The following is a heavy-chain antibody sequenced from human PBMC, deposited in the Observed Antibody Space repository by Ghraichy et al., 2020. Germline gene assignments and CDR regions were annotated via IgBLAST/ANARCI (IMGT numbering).Heavy chain of an antibody. CDR2: INAGNGNT. D-gene: IGHD3-22*01. CDR1: GYTFTSYA. V-gene: IGHV1-3*01. J-gene: IGHJ4*02. Sequence: ASVKVSCKASGYTFTSYAMHWVRQAPGQRLEWMGWINAGNGNTKYSQKFQGRVTITRDTSANTAYMELSSLRSEDTAVYYCAREPHDTSGYYEYYFDYWGQGTLVTVSS. CDR3: AREPHDTSGYYEYYFDY.